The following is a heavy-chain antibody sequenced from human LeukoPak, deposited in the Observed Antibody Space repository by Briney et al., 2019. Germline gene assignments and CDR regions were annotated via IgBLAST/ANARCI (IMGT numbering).Heavy chain of an antibody. CDR3: ARDPNYYDSSGYYVAYYFDY. CDR1: GDSVSSNSAA. V-gene: IGHV6-1*01. CDR2: TYYRSKWYN. Sequence: SQNLSLTCAISGDSVSSNSAAWNWIRQSPSRGLEWLGRTYYRSKWYNDYAVSVKSRITINPDTSKNQFSLQLNSVTPEDTAVYYCARDPNYYDSSGYYVAYYFDYWGQGTLVTVSS. J-gene: IGHJ4*02. D-gene: IGHD3-22*01.